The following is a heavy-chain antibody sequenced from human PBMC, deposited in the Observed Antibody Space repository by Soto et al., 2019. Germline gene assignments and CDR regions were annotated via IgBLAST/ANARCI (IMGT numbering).Heavy chain of an antibody. CDR3: ASSRDNCSCDCYSVYDAFDL. CDR1: GATYTPFIAYA. Sequence: QVQLVQSGAEVKKPGSLVRVSCKASGATYTPFIAYAISWLRQVPGQGLEWMGGSIPLGTSPHYAQGLQDIITISADSSTSTVTLELSSLTSDDTAVYFCASSRDNCSCDCYSVYDAFDLWGQGTLVTVSS. D-gene: IGHD2-21*02. CDR2: SIPLGTSP. V-gene: IGHV1-69*06. J-gene: IGHJ3*01.